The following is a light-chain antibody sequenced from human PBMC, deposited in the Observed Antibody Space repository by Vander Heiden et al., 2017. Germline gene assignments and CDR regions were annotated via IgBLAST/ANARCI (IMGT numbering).Light chain of an antibody. CDR2: QDS. J-gene: IGLJ2*01. Sequence: SYELTQPPSASASPGQTASITCSGDKLGDKYACWYQQKPGQSPVLVIYQDSRRPSGIPERFSGSNSGNTATLTISGTQAMDEADYDCQAWDSSTHVVFGGGTKLTVL. V-gene: IGLV3-1*01. CDR1: KLGDKY. CDR3: QAWDSSTHVV.